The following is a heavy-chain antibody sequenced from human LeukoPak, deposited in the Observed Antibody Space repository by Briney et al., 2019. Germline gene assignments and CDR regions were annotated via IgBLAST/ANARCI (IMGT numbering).Heavy chain of an antibody. CDR2: ISGSGGST. CDR3: ASCIAAAGRCLYYFDY. V-gene: IGHV3-23*01. CDR1: GFTFSSYA. Sequence: GGSLRLSCAACGFTFSSYAMSWVRQAPGKGLEWVSAISGSGGSTYYADSVKGRFTISRDNSKNTLYLQMNSLRAEDTAVYYCASCIAAAGRCLYYFDYWGQGTLVSVSS. D-gene: IGHD6-13*01. J-gene: IGHJ4*02.